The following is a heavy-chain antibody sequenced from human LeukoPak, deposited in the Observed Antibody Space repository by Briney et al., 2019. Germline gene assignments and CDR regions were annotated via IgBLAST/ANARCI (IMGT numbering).Heavy chain of an antibody. Sequence: GASVKVSCKASGYTFTDYFLHWVRQAPGQGLEWMGWIGPNNGVTNYAQKFQGKVTMTRDTSINTAYMEVSSLRSDDTAVYYCARDIRPRVESFDYWGQGTLVTVSS. CDR3: ARDIRPRVESFDY. CDR1: GYTFTDYF. D-gene: IGHD3-3*01. V-gene: IGHV1-2*02. J-gene: IGHJ4*02. CDR2: IGPNNGVT.